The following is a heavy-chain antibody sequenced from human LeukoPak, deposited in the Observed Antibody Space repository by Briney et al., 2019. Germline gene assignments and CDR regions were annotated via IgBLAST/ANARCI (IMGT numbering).Heavy chain of an antibody. Sequence: SETLSLTCTVSGGSISSSTTSYWGWIRQAPGKGLEWIGSIHYSGSTYYNPSLKSRVTISVDTSKNQFSLKLSSVTAADTAVYYCARHDLDSSGYYFPEDYWGQGTLVTVSS. J-gene: IGHJ4*02. CDR1: GGSISSSTTSY. V-gene: IGHV4-39*01. CDR2: IHYSGST. CDR3: ARHDLDSSGYYFPEDY. D-gene: IGHD3-22*01.